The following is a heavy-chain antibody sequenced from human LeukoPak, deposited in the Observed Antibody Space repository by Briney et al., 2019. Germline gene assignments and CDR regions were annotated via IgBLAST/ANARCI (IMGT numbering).Heavy chain of an antibody. CDR3: TNSAYNY. CDR1: GFTFSTYG. D-gene: IGHD5-12*01. CDR2: IGSEGSNE. V-gene: IGHV3-30*02. J-gene: IGHJ4*02. Sequence: GGSLRLSCAVSGFTFSTYGMHWVRQTPGRGLEWVTLIGSEGSNEECADSVRGRFTISRDDSENILYLQMTSLRTEDTAVYYCTNSAYNYWGQGTLVIVSS.